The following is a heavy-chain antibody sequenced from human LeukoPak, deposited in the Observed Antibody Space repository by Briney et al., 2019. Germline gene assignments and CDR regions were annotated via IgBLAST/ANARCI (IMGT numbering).Heavy chain of an antibody. Sequence: QSGGSLRLSCAASGFTFSSYAMHWVRQAPGKGLVWVSRIRSDGSDTRYAESVKGRFTISRDNAKNTLCLQMNSLRAEDTVVYYCARDWFHAIDYWGQGTLVTVSS. CDR1: GFTFSSYA. CDR3: ARDWFHAIDY. V-gene: IGHV3-74*01. CDR2: IRSDGSDT. J-gene: IGHJ4*02. D-gene: IGHD2/OR15-2a*01.